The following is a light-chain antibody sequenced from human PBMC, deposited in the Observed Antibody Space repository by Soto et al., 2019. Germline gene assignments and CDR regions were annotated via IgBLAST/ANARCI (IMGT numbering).Light chain of an antibody. CDR3: QQYYSTPYT. V-gene: IGKV4-1*01. Sequence: DFVMTQTPDSLAVSLGERATINCKSSPSVLSSSNNKNYLAWYQQKPGQPPKLLIYRASTRDSGVPDRFSGSGSGTDFTLTISSLQAEDVAVYYCQQYYSTPYTFGQGTKLEIK. J-gene: IGKJ2*01. CDR2: RAS. CDR1: PSVLSSSNNKNY.